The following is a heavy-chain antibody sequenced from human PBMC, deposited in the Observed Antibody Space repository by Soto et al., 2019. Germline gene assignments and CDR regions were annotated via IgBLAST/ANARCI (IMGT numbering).Heavy chain of an antibody. V-gene: IGHV4-59*08. CDR1: GGSISSYY. J-gene: IGHJ4*02. Sequence: PSETLSLTCTVSGGSISSYYWSWIRQPPGKGLEWIGYIYYSGSTNYNPSLKSRVTISVDTSKNQFSLKLSSVTAADTAVYYCAGAMVRGVRAIFDYWGQGTLVTVSS. CDR3: AGAMVRGVRAIFDY. CDR2: IYYSGST. D-gene: IGHD3-10*01.